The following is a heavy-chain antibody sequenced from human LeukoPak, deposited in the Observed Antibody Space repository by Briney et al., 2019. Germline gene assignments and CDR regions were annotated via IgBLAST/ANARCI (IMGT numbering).Heavy chain of an antibody. CDR2: ISGSSSYI. D-gene: IGHD6-6*01. CDR1: GFTFSGYD. Sequence: GGSLRLSCAASGFTFSGYDMNWVRQAPGKGLEWVSSISGSSSYIYYADSMKGRFTISRDNAKNSLYLQMNSLRAEDTAVYYCARGSSNVAARNNWFDPRGQGTLVTVSS. V-gene: IGHV3-21*01. CDR3: ARGSSNVAARNNWFDP. J-gene: IGHJ5*02.